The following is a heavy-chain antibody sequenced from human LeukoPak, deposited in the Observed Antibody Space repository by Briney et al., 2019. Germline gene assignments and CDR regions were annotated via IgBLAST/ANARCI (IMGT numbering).Heavy chain of an antibody. J-gene: IGHJ6*02. Sequence: RASVKVSCKASGYTFTSYGISWVRQAPGQGLEWMGWISGYNGNTYYAQKLQGRVTMTTDTPTTTAYMELRSLRSEDTAVYYCARGIAVAPHGKPTYYYYGMDVWGQGTTVTVSS. CDR2: ISGYNGNT. CDR3: ARGIAVAPHGKPTYYYYGMDV. V-gene: IGHV1-18*01. D-gene: IGHD6-19*01. CDR1: GYTFTSYG.